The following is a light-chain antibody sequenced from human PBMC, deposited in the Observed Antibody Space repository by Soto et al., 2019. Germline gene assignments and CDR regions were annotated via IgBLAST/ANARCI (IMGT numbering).Light chain of an antibody. CDR3: SSYTRSTTPYV. V-gene: IGLV2-14*03. Sequence: QSALTQPASVSGSPGQSITISCTGTSSDVGGYNYVSWYQQHPGKAPKLMIYDVSNRPSGVSNRFSGSKSGNTASLTISGLQAEDEADEYCSSYTRSTTPYVFGTGTKLTVL. J-gene: IGLJ1*01. CDR1: SSDVGGYNY. CDR2: DVS.